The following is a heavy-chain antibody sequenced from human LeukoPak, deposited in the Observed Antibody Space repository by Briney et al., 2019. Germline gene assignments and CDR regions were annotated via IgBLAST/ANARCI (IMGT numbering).Heavy chain of an antibody. CDR3: ARAPNYYGSGSYSNDY. V-gene: IGHV1-18*01. J-gene: IGHJ4*02. CDR2: ISTYNGNT. Sequence: ASVKVSCKASGYTFTSYGITWVRQAPGQGLEWMGWISTYNGNTDYAQKVQGRVTMTTDTSTSTAYMELSRLRSDDTAVYYCARAPNYYGSGSYSNDYWGQGTLVTVSS. CDR1: GYTFTSYG. D-gene: IGHD3-10*01.